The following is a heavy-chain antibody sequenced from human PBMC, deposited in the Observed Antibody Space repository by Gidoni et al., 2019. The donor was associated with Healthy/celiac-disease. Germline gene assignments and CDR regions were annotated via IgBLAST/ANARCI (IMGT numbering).Heavy chain of an antibody. V-gene: IGHV4-39*01. D-gene: IGHD3-10*01. CDR2: IYYSGST. J-gene: IGHJ3*02. Sequence: QLQLQESGPGLVQPSETLSLTCTVSGGSISSSSYYWGWIRQPPGKGLEWIGSIYYSGSTYDNPSLKSRVTISVDTSKNQFSLKLSSVTAADTAVYYCARRITMVRGVIDIWGQGTMVTVSS. CDR1: GGSISSSSYY. CDR3: ARRITMVRGVIDI.